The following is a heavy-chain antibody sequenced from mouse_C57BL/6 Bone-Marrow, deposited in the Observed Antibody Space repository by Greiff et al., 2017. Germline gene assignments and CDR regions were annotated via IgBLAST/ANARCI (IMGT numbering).Heavy chain of an antibody. CDR2: IDPANGNT. V-gene: IGHV14-3*01. D-gene: IGHD2-14*01. Sequence: EVQGVESVAELVRPGASVKLSCTASGFNIKNTYMPWVKQRPEQGLEWIGRIDPANGNTKYAPKFQGKATITADTASNTAYLQLRSLTSEDTSIYYGAREGVYDGGPWFAYWGQGTMVTVSA. CDR3: AREGVYDGGPWFAY. J-gene: IGHJ3*01. CDR1: GFNIKNTY.